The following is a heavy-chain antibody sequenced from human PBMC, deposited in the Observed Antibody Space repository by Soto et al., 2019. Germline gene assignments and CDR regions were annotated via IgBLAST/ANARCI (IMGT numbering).Heavy chain of an antibody. V-gene: IGHV4-39*01. CDR1: GGSISSTSYY. Sequence: PSETLSLTCTVSGGSISSTSYYWGWIRQPPGKNLEYIGNIYYSGSTYYNPSLKSRVTLSVDTSKNQFSLKLSSVTAADTAVYYCARHQMAGRTPYYYYGMDVWGQGTTVTVSS. CDR2: IYYSGST. CDR3: ARHQMAGRTPYYYYGMDV. J-gene: IGHJ6*02.